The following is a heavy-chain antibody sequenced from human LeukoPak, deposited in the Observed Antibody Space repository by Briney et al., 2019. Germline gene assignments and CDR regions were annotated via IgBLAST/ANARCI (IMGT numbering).Heavy chain of an antibody. CDR3: AKDRCSSTSCYMYYYYGMDV. CDR2: ISYDGSNK. V-gene: IGHV3-30-3*01. J-gene: IGHJ6*02. CDR1: GFTFSSYA. D-gene: IGHD2-2*02. Sequence: GGSLRLSCAASGFTFSSYAMHWVRQAPGKGLEWVAVISYDGSNKYYADSVKGRFTISRDNSKNTLYLQMNSLRAEDTAVYYCAKDRCSSTSCYMYYYYGMDVWGQGTTVTVSS.